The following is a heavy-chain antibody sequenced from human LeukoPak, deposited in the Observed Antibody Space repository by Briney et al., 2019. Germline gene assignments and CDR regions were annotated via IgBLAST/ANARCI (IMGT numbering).Heavy chain of an antibody. V-gene: IGHV3-33*01. CDR3: ARGKYKNGWYYFDY. D-gene: IGHD6-19*01. J-gene: IGHJ4*02. CDR1: GFTISSFG. CDR2: TSYDGSNK. Sequence: GGSLRLSCAASGFTISSFGIHWVRQAPGKGPEWVAFTSYDGSNKLYADSMNGRITVSSDNSKNSLYLQMNSLRVEATAVYYCARGKYKNGWYYFDYWGQGAQVTVSS.